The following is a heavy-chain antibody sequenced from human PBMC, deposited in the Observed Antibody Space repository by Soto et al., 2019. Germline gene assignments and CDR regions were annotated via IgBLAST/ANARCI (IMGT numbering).Heavy chain of an antibody. Sequence: GESLKISCKGPGYRFNNFWIDWVRQMPGKGLESVGIIYPGDSETRYSPSFQGQVAISVDNSINTAYLQWSSLKASDTAMYYCGRRVGNWPYYFAFSGQGTLVTVSS. V-gene: IGHV5-51*01. CDR3: GRRVGNWPYYFAF. D-gene: IGHD1-1*01. CDR2: IYPGDSET. J-gene: IGHJ4*02. CDR1: GYRFNNFW.